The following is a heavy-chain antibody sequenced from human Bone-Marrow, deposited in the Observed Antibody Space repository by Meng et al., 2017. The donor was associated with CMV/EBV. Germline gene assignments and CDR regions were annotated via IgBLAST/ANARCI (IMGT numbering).Heavy chain of an antibody. Sequence: SLKISCAASGFTFSSYSMNWVRQAPGKGLEWVSGISWNSGSIGYADSVKGRFTISRDNAKNSLYLQMNSLRAEDTALYYCAKDDVPAAIVAYRMPLWRQGTTITVSS. J-gene: IGHJ6*02. CDR3: AKDDVPAAIVAYRMPL. CDR1: GFTFSSYS. CDR2: ISWNSGSI. D-gene: IGHD2-2*01. V-gene: IGHV3-9*01.